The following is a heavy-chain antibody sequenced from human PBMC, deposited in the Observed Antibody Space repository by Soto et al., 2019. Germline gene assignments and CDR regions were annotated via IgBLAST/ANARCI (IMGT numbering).Heavy chain of an antibody. CDR1: GYTFTGYY. CDR3: ARDRNMWALFDLRYYYYYGMDV. D-gene: IGHD1-26*01. J-gene: IGHJ6*02. CDR2: INPNSGGT. V-gene: IGHV1-2*04. Sequence: GASVKVSCKASGYTFTGYYMHWVRRAPGQGLEWMGWINPNSGGTNYAQKFQGWVTMTRDTSISTAYMELSRLRSDDTAVYYCARDRNMWALFDLRYYYYYGMDVWGQGTTVTVSS.